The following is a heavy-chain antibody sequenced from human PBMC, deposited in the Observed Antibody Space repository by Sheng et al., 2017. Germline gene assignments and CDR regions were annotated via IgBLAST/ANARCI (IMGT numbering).Heavy chain of an antibody. CDR3: AKDGGGSRLADY. J-gene: IGHJ4*02. V-gene: IGHV3-30*18. CDR2: ISYDGSNK. D-gene: IGHD3-16*01. CDR1: GFTFSTYG. Sequence: QVQLVESGGGVVQPGRSLRLSCAASGFTFSTYGMHWVRQAPGKGLEWVAVISYDGSNKYYADSVKGRFTISRDNSKNTLYLQMNSLRAEDTAVYYCAKDGGGSRLADYWAEGTSVTV.